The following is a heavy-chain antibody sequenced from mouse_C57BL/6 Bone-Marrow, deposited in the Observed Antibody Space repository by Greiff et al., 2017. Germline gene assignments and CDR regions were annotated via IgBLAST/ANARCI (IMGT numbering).Heavy chain of an antibody. Sequence: EVQVVESGGGLVKPGGSLKLSCAASGFTFSSYAMSWVRQTPEKRLEWVATISDGGSYTYYPDNVKGRFTISRDNAKNNLYLQMSHLKSEDTAMYYCARDRGTARYAMDYWGQGTSVTVSS. CDR2: ISDGGSYT. CDR1: GFTFSSYA. CDR3: ARDRGTARYAMDY. J-gene: IGHJ4*01. D-gene: IGHD3-2*01. V-gene: IGHV5-4*01.